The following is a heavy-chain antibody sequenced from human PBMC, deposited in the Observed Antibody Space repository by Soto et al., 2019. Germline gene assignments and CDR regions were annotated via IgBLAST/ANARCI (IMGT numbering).Heavy chain of an antibody. CDR3: ARGIGYCSSINCYSSRRLRFDS. Sequence: KASDTLSLTCAVYGGSFSGYYWTWIRQSPEKGLEWIGEVNHSGTTYYNPSLKTRVTISVHTPKNQFSLKMSSVTAADMAVYYCARGIGYCSSINCYSSRRLRFDSWGQGTLVTVSS. CDR1: GGSFSGYY. V-gene: IGHV4-34*01. CDR2: VNHSGTT. D-gene: IGHD2-2*01. J-gene: IGHJ4*02.